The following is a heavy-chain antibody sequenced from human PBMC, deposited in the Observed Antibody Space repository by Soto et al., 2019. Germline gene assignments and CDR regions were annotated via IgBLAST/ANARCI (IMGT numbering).Heavy chain of an antibody. J-gene: IGHJ4*02. CDR2: ISGSGGST. CDR1: GFTFSSYA. D-gene: IGHD2-15*01. Sequence: GGSLRLSCAASGFTFSSYAMSWVRQAPGKGLEWVSAISGSGGSTYYADSVKGRFTISRDNSKNTLYLQMNSLRAEDTAVYYCAKDPRLGYCSGGSCYFSRTYFDYWGQGTLVTVSS. CDR3: AKDPRLGYCSGGSCYFSRTYFDY. V-gene: IGHV3-23*01.